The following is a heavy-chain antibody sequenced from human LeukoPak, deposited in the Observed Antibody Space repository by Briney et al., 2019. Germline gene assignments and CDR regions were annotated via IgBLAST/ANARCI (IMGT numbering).Heavy chain of an antibody. CDR3: ASGSYYDSSGYLSI. V-gene: IGHV4-4*07. CDR2: IYTSGST. D-gene: IGHD3-22*01. J-gene: IGHJ4*02. CDR1: GGSISSSY. Sequence: PSETLSLTCTVSGGSISSSYWSWIRQPAGKGLEWIGRIYTSGSTNYNPSLKSRVTMSVDTSKNQFSLKLSSVTAADTAVYYCASGSYYDSSGYLSIWGQGTLVTVSS.